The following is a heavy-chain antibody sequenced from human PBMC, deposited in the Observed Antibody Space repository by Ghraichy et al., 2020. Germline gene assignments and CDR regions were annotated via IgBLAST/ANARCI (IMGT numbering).Heavy chain of an antibody. V-gene: IGHV4-61*01. J-gene: IGHJ4*02. D-gene: IGHD3-9*01. CDR1: GGSVSSGSSY. Sequence: SETLSLTCTVSGGSVSSGSSYWSWIRQPPGKGLEWIGHVYSSGSTNFNPSLKSRVTISVDTSKNQFSLKLSSVTAADTAVYYCARDVGYDILTGYYDTHYFDYWGQGTLITVSS. CDR3: ARDVGYDILTGYYDTHYFDY. CDR2: VYSSGST.